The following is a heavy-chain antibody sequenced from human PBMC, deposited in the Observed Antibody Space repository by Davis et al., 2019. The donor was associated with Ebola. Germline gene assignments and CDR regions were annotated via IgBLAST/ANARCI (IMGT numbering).Heavy chain of an antibody. CDR3: AREGSMVRGVMDYYYGMDV. V-gene: IGHV3-21*01. D-gene: IGHD3-10*01. Sequence: GESLKISCAASGFTFSSYWMNWVRQASGKGLEWVSSISSSSSYIYYADSVKGRFTISRDNAKNSLYLQMNSLRAEDTAVYYCAREGSMVRGVMDYYYGMDVWGQGTTVTVSS. CDR2: ISSSSSYI. J-gene: IGHJ6*02. CDR1: GFTFSSYW.